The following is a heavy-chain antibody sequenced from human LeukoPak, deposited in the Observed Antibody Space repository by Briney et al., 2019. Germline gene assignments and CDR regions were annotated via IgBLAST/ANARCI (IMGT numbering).Heavy chain of an antibody. V-gene: IGHV3-23*01. Sequence: GGSLRLSCAASGFTFSSYAMSWVRQAPGKGLEWVSAISGSGGSTYYADSVKGRFTISRDNSKNTLYLQMNSPRAEDTAVYYCATVPIVVVPAAIEAYGMDVWGQGTTVTVSS. J-gene: IGHJ6*02. CDR3: ATVPIVVVPAAIEAYGMDV. CDR1: GFTFSSYA. D-gene: IGHD2-2*01. CDR2: ISGSGGST.